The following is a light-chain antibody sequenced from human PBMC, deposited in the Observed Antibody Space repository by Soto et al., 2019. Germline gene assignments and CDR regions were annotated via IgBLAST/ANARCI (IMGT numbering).Light chain of an antibody. Sequence: QSVLTQPASVSGSPGQSITISCTGTSSDVGSYDAVSWYQHHPGKVPKLMIYEVNKRPSGVSYRFSGSKSGNTASLTISGLQAEDEADYYCCSYAGTSYVFGSGTKVT. V-gene: IGLV2-23*02. CDR1: SSDVGSYDA. J-gene: IGLJ1*01. CDR3: CSYAGTSYV. CDR2: EVN.